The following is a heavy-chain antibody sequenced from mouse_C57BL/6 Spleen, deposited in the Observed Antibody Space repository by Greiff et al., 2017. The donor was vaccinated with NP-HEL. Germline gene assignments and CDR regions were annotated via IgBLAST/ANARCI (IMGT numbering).Heavy chain of an antibody. J-gene: IGHJ1*03. CDR3: ARDLTGGYWYFDV. V-gene: IGHV1-18*01. D-gene: IGHD4-1*01. CDR2: INPNNGGT. CDR1: GYTFTDYN. Sequence: EVQLQQSGPELVKPGASVKIPCKASGYTFTDYNMDWVKQSHGKSLEWIGDINPNNGGTIYNQKFKGKATLTVDKSSSTAYMELRSLTSEDTAVYYCARDLTGGYWYFDVWGTGTTVTVSS.